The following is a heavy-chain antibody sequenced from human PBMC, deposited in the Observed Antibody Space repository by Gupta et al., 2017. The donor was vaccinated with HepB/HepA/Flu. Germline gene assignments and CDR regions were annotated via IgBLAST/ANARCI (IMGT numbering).Heavy chain of an antibody. V-gene: IGHV4-59*01. D-gene: IGHD6-13*01. CDR2: IYYSGST. CDR1: GGSTSSYY. CDR3: ARDGGDNIAAPLLDY. J-gene: IGHJ4*02. Sequence: QVQLQESGPGLVKPPETLSLTCTVSGGSTSSYYWSWVRQPPGEGLEWIGYIYYSGSTNYNPSLKSRVTISVDTSKNQFSLKLSSVTAADTAVYYCARDGGDNIAAPLLDYWGQGTLVTVSS.